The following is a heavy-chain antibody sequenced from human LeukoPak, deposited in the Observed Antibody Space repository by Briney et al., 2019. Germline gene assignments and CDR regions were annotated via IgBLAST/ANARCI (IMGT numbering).Heavy chain of an antibody. CDR1: GGTFSSYA. D-gene: IGHD2-2*02. J-gene: IGHJ6*03. Sequence: ASVKVSCKASGGTFSSYAISWVRQAPGQGLEWMGGIIPIFGTANYAQKFQGRVTITADESTSTAYMELSSLRSEDTAVYYCARWPRGYCSSTSCYTPENYMDVWGKGTTVTVSS. CDR2: IIPIFGTA. CDR3: ARWPRGYCSSTSCYTPENYMDV. V-gene: IGHV1-69*01.